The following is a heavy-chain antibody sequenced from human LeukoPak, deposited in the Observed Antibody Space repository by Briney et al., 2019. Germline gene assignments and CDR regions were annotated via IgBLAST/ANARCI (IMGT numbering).Heavy chain of an antibody. Sequence: PGGSLRLSCAASGFIFSSYSMNWVRQAPGKGLEWVSSINFKGDIYYADSLKGRFTISRDNARNSLYLQMNSLRAEDTAVYYCARGGAQSSSWYIDHWGQGTLVIVSS. D-gene: IGHD6-13*01. CDR3: ARGGAQSSSWYIDH. J-gene: IGHJ4*02. V-gene: IGHV3-21*06. CDR1: GFIFSSYS. CDR2: INFKGDI.